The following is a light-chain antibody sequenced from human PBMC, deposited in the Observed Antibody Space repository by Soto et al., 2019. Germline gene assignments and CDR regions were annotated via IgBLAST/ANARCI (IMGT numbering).Light chain of an antibody. Sequence: DIQMTQSPSTLSASVGDRVTITCRASQSISSWLAWYQQKPGKAPNLLIYKASSLGSGVPSRFSGSGSGTEFTLTISSLQPDDFATYYCQQYNAYPYTFGQGTTLEI. CDR1: QSISSW. CDR2: KAS. V-gene: IGKV1-5*03. CDR3: QQYNAYPYT. J-gene: IGKJ2*01.